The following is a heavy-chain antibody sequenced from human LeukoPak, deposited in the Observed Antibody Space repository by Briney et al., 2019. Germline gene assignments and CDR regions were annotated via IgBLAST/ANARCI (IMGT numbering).Heavy chain of an antibody. CDR2: IRYDGSNK. J-gene: IGHJ4*02. CDR1: GFTFSSYG. Sequence: PGGSLRLSCAASGFTFSSYGMHWVRQAPGKGLEWVAFIRYDGSNKYYADSVKGRFTISRDNSKNTLYLQMNSLRAEDTAVYYCAREFRRFLERTLSFDYWGQGTLVTVSS. CDR3: AREFRRFLERTLSFDY. D-gene: IGHD3-3*01. V-gene: IGHV3-30*02.